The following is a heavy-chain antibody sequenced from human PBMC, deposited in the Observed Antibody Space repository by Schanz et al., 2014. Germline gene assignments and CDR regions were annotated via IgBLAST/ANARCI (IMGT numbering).Heavy chain of an antibody. D-gene: IGHD3-22*01. V-gene: IGHV1-69*04. J-gene: IGHJ6*02. CDR1: GGTFSTYP. CDR3: ARDDRAYYSGMDV. Sequence: QVQLVPSGAEVKKPGSSMKVSCKASGGTFSTYPINWLRQAPGQGLEWMGRIIPILGIANYAQKFQGRVTITADRSTSTAYMELSSLRSEDTAVYYCARDDRAYYSGMDVWGQGTTVTVSS. CDR2: IIPILGIA.